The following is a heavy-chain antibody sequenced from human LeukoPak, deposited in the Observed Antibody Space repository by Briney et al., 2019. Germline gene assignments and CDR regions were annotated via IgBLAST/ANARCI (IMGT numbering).Heavy chain of an antibody. J-gene: IGHJ4*02. V-gene: IGHV4-59*12. Sequence: SETLSLTCTVSGGSISSYYWSWIRQPPGKGLEWIGYIYYSGSTNYNPSLKSRVTISLDTSKNQFSLMLSSVTAADTAVYFCARDLSGSLYFDYWGQGVLVTVSS. CDR2: IYYSGST. CDR3: ARDLSGSLYFDY. CDR1: GGSISSYY. D-gene: IGHD3-10*01.